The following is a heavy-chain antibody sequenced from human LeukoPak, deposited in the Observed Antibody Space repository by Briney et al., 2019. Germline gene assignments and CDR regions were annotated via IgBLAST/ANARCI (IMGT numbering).Heavy chain of an antibody. CDR2: ISASGGST. Sequence: GGSLRLSCAASGFTFSNYAMSWVRQALGKGLEWVSAISASGGSTYYADSVKGRFTISRDSSKNTLSLQMNSLRVEDTAVYYCAKRYCGGGSCYAAYWGQGTLVTVSS. J-gene: IGHJ4*02. V-gene: IGHV3-23*01. CDR1: GFTFSNYA. D-gene: IGHD2-15*01. CDR3: AKRYCGGGSCYAAY.